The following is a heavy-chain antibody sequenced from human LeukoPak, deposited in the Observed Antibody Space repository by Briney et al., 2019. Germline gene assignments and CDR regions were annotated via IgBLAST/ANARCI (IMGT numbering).Heavy chain of an antibody. CDR2: ITNDGTGT. CDR3: ARVPIIDYYDSSGYYFYFDY. D-gene: IGHD3-22*01. J-gene: IGHJ4*02. V-gene: IGHV3-74*01. Sequence: GGSLRLSCAASGFTFSIYWMHWVRQAPGRGLVWVSRITNDGTGTSYAASVKGRFTISRDNAKNSLYLQMSSLRAEDTAVYYCARVPIIDYYDSSGYYFYFDYWGQGTLVTVSS. CDR1: GFTFSIYW.